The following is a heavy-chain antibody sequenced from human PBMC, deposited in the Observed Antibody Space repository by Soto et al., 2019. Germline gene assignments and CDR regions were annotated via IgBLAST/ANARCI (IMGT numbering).Heavy chain of an antibody. V-gene: IGHV4-59*08. Sequence: SETLSLTCTVSGGSISSYYWSWIRQPPGKGLEWIGYIYYSGSTNYNPSLKSRVTISVDTSKNQFSLKLSSVTAADTAVYYCATGLLRYPYSDYYYYYMDVWGKGTTVTVSS. CDR1: GGSISSYY. D-gene: IGHD3-9*01. J-gene: IGHJ6*03. CDR2: IYYSGST. CDR3: ATGLLRYPYSDYYYYYMDV.